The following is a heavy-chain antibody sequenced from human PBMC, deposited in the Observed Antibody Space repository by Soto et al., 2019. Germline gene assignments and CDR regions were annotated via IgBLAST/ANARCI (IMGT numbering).Heavy chain of an antibody. CDR3: ARADRQYCSVSTCYIFDY. CDR1: GASVSSNSYY. D-gene: IGHD2-2*02. CDR2: TDYSGST. V-gene: IGHV4-61*01. J-gene: IGHJ4*02. Sequence: PWVTLSLTCIVSGASVSSNSYYWTWIRQPPGKRLEWIGYTDYSGSTKYNPSLKSRVTISVDTSKNQFSLRVSSVTAADTAMYYCARADRQYCSVSTCYIFDYWGQGTQVTVSS.